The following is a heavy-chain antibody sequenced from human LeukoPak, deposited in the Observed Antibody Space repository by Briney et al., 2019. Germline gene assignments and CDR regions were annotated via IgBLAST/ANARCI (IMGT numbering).Heavy chain of an antibody. Sequence: SETLSLTCTVSGGSISSSSYYWGWIRQPPGKGLEWIGSIYYSGSTYYNPSLKSRVTISVDTSKNQFSLKLSSVTAADTAVYYCAREVDSGYDFLRIGASCLDYWGQGTLVTVSS. CDR1: GGSISSSSYY. CDR3: AREVDSGYDFLRIGASCLDY. CDR2: IYYSGST. D-gene: IGHD5-12*01. V-gene: IGHV4-39*07. J-gene: IGHJ4*02.